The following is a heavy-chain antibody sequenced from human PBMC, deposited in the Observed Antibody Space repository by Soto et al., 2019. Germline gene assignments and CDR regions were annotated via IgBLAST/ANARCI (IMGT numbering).Heavy chain of an antibody. Sequence: SETLSLTCAVYGGSFSGYYWSWIRQPPGKGLEWIGEINHSGSTNYNPSLKSRVTISVDTSKSQFSLKLSSVTAADTAVYYCARGYYWIDPWGQGTLVTVSS. CDR1: GGSFSGYY. CDR3: ARGYYWIDP. D-gene: IGHD3-10*01. V-gene: IGHV4-34*01. CDR2: INHSGST. J-gene: IGHJ5*02.